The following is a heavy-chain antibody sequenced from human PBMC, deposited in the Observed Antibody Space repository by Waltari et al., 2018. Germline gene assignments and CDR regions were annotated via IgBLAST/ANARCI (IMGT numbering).Heavy chain of an antibody. CDR3: ATDPWNSGQPYGMDV. J-gene: IGHJ6*02. D-gene: IGHD5-12*01. V-gene: IGHV3-23*01. CDR2: ISSSGDRT. CDR1: GLQVSASA. Sequence: EVQLLQSGGGWVQPGGSLRLSCTASGLQVSASAWSWVRQAPGKGWEWISPISSSGDRTYYTDSVKGRFTISRDNVMNTLYLQMNSLRAEDTAVYYCATDPWNSGQPYGMDVWGQGTTVTVSS.